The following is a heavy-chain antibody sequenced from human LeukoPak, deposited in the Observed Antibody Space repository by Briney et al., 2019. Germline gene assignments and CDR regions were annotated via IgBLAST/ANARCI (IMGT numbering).Heavy chain of an antibody. CDR1: GGTFSSYA. D-gene: IGHD3-22*01. CDR2: IIPIFGTA. V-gene: IGHV1-69*13. CDR3: ARVGFDDSSGSQGALDY. J-gene: IGHJ4*02. Sequence: SVKVSCKASGGTFSSYAISWVRQAPGQGLEWMGGIIPIFGTANYAQKFQGRVTITADESTSTAYMELSSLRSEDTAVYHCARVGFDDSSGSQGALDYWGQGTLVTVSS.